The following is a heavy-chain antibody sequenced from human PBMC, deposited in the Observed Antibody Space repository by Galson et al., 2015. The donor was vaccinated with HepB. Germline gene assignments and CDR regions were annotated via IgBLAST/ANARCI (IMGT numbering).Heavy chain of an antibody. CDR3: ARDPDYDFWSASYGMDV. CDR2: IYSGGST. J-gene: IGHJ6*02. Sequence: SLRLSCAASGFTVSSNYMSWVRQAPGKGLEWASVIYSGGSTYYADSVKGRFTISRDNSKNTLYLQMNSLRAEDTAVYYCARDPDYDFWSASYGMDVWGQGTTVTVSS. D-gene: IGHD3-3*01. V-gene: IGHV3-66*02. CDR1: GFTVSSNY.